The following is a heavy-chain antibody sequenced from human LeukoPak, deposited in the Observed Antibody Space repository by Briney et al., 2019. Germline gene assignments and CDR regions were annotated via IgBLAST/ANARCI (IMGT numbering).Heavy chain of an antibody. CDR2: IIPMYATA. V-gene: IGHV1-69*06. D-gene: IGHD3-3*01. Sequence: ASVKVSCKTSGGTFSRFGISWVRQAPGQGLEWVGGIIPMYATASYAQKFQGRVRITADKSTSSAYMELSSLRSEDTAVYYCARDRGRSTTIFGVIVSNDAFDIWGQGTMVTVSP. CDR1: GGTFSRFG. CDR3: ARDRGRSTTIFGVIVSNDAFDI. J-gene: IGHJ3*02.